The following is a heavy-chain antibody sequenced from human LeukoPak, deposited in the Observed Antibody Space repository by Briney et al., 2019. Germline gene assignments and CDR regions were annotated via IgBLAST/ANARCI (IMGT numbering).Heavy chain of an antibody. CDR2: INPNSGGT. V-gene: IGHV1-2*02. CDR1: GYTFTGYY. Sequence: ASVKVSCKASGYTFTGYYMHWVRQAPGQGLEWMGWINPNSGGTNYAQKFQGRVTMTRDTSISTAYMELSRLRSDDTAVYYCARDMGYCSSTSCGWFDPWGQGTLVTVSS. J-gene: IGHJ5*02. D-gene: IGHD2-2*01. CDR3: ARDMGYCSSTSCGWFDP.